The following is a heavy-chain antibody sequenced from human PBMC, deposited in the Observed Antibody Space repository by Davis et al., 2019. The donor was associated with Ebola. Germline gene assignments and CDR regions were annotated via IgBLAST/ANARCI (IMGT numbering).Heavy chain of an antibody. Sequence: GESLKISCAASGFTFRSYWMSWVRQAPGKGLEWVAKIKEDGSEKLEVDSVKGRFTISRDNSKNTLYLQMNSLKTEDTAVYYCTTAQTDSSGWLTYWGQGTLVTVSS. V-gene: IGHV3-7*03. CDR1: GFTFRSYW. J-gene: IGHJ4*02. CDR3: TTAQTDSSGWLTY. CDR2: IKEDGSEK. D-gene: IGHD6-19*01.